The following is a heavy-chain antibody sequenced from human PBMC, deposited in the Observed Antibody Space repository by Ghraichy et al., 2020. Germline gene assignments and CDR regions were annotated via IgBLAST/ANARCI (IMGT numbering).Heavy chain of an antibody. CDR1: GGSFSGYY. V-gene: IGHV4-34*01. CDR2: INHSGRT. J-gene: IGHJ6*02. Sequence: SQTLSLTCAVYGGSFSGYYWTWIRQPPGKGLEWIGEINHSGRTNYNASLKSRVTISVDTSMKRISLKLISVTAADTAVYYCARCTNGDGMDVWGQGTTVTVSS. CDR3: ARCTNGDGMDV. D-gene: IGHD2-8*01.